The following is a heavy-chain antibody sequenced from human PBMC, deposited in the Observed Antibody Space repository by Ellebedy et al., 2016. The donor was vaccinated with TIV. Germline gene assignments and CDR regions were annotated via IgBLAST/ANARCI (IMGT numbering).Heavy chain of an antibody. CDR3: AKDGRVTGSYFDY. J-gene: IGHJ4*02. Sequence: PGGSLRLSCAASGFTFINYAMNWVRQAPGKGLEWVSAISHSGGTTYYGDSVKGRFTISRDNSNNTLYLQMNSLRVEDTAVYYCAKDGRVTGSYFDYWGQGILVTVSS. CDR2: ISHSGGTT. D-gene: IGHD2-21*02. CDR1: GFTFINYA. V-gene: IGHV3-23*01.